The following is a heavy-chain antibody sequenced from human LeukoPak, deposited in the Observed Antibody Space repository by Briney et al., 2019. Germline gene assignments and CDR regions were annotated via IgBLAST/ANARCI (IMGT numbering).Heavy chain of an antibody. V-gene: IGHV4-61*01. J-gene: IGHJ1*01. CDR3: AGDMYYYDSSGYHEYFQH. Sequence: SETLSLTCTVSGGSVSSGSYYWSWIRQPPGKGLEWIGYIYYSGSTNYNPSLKSRVTISVDTSKNQFSLKLSSVTAADTAVYYCAGDMYYYDSSGYHEYFQHWGQGTLVTVSS. CDR2: IYYSGST. D-gene: IGHD3-22*01. CDR1: GGSVSSGSYY.